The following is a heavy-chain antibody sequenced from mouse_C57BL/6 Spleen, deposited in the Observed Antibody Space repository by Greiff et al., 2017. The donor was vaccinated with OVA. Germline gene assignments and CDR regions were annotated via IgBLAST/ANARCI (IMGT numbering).Heavy chain of an antibody. J-gene: IGHJ4*01. V-gene: IGHV1-64*01. CDR1: GYTFTSYW. Sequence: QVQLKQPGAELVKPGASVKLSCKASGYTFTSYWMHWVKQRPGQGLEWIGMIHPNSGSTNYNEKFKSKATLTVDKSSSTAYMQLSSLTSEDSAVYYCARMGGYGGYAMDYWGQGTSVTVSS. D-gene: IGHD2-2*01. CDR3: ARMGGYGGYAMDY. CDR2: IHPNSGST.